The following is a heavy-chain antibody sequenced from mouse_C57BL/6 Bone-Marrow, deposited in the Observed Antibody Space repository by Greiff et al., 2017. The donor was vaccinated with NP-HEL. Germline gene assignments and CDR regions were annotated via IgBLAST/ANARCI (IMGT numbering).Heavy chain of an antibody. J-gene: IGHJ1*03. CDR3: AREGIWDECWYFDV. D-gene: IGHD4-1*01. CDR2: IDPSDSYT. V-gene: IGHV1-69*01. Sequence: QVPLQQPGAELVMPGASVTLSCKASGYTFTSYWMHWVKQRPGQGLEWIGEIDPSDSYTNYNQKFKGKSTLTVDKSSRTAYMQLSSLTSVDSAFYFCAREGIWDECWYFDVWGRGTTVTVSS. CDR1: GYTFTSYW.